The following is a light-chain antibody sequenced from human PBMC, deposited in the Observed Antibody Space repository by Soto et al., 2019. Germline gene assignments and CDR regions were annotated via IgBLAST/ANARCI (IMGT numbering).Light chain of an antibody. V-gene: IGLV1-51*01. CDR3: GTWDFSLSVWV. Sequence: QSVLTQPPSVSAAPGQKVTISCSGSGSNIGNNYVSWYQQLPGTAPKLLIYDNNKRPSGIPDRFSGSKSGTSATLGITGLQTGDEADYYCGTWDFSLSVWVFGGGTKLTVL. J-gene: IGLJ3*02. CDR2: DNN. CDR1: GSNIGNNY.